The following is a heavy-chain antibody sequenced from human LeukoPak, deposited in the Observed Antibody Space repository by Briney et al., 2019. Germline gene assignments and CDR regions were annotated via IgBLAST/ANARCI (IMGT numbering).Heavy chain of an antibody. CDR2: IYYSGST. J-gene: IGHJ4*02. D-gene: IGHD3-22*01. V-gene: IGHV4-39*01. CDR1: GGSISSSSYY. Sequence: SETLSLTCTVSGGSISSSSYYWGWIRQPPGKGLEWIGSIYYSGSTYYNPSLKSRVTISVDTSKNQFSLKLSSVTAADTAIYYWARLSLGLFYYDSSGYYPYYFDYWGQGTLVTVSS. CDR3: ARLSLGLFYYDSSGYYPYYFDY.